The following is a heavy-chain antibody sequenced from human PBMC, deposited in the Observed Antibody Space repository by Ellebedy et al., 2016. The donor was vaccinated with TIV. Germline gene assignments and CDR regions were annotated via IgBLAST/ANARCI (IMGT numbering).Heavy chain of an antibody. Sequence: SETLSLXCTVSGGSISSSSYFWGWIRQPPGKGLEWIGIIYYSGRTYYNPSLNSRVSISVDTSKNQFSLNLSSVTASDTAVYYCARPLRSTVTTSIYFDYWGQGTLVTVSS. J-gene: IGHJ4*02. CDR2: IYYSGRT. CDR3: ARPLRSTVTTSIYFDY. V-gene: IGHV4-39*01. D-gene: IGHD4-17*01. CDR1: GGSISSSSYF.